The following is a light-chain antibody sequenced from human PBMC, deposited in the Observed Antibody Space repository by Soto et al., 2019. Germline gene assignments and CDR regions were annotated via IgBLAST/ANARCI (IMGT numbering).Light chain of an antibody. CDR2: KVS. J-gene: IGKJ2*01. CDR1: RSLIYTDGNTY. V-gene: IGKV2-30*01. Sequence: DVVMTQSPLSLPATPGQPASISCRASRSLIYTDGNTYLNWFHQRPGQSPRRLFAKVSNRDSGVPDRFSGSGSGTDFTLKISRVEAEDVGLYYCMQGTHWPYTFGQGTKLEIK. CDR3: MQGTHWPYT.